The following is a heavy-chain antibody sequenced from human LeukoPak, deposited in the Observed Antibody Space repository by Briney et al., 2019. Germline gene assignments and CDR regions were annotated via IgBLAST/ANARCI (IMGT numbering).Heavy chain of an antibody. V-gene: IGHV1-69*04. CDR3: ARDRHTAMVYYYYYMDV. Sequence: SVKVSCKVSGYTLTELSMHWVRQAPGQGLEWMGRIIPILGIANYAQKFQGRVTITADKSTSTAYMELSSLRSEDTAVYYCARDRHTAMVYYYYYMDVWGTGTTVTVSS. CDR1: GYTLTELS. D-gene: IGHD5-18*01. CDR2: IIPILGIA. J-gene: IGHJ6*03.